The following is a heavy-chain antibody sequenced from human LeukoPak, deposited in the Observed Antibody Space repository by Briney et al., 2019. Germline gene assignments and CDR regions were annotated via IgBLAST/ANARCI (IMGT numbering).Heavy chain of an antibody. CDR2: IYYSGST. V-gene: IGHV4-59*01. Sequence: SETLSLTCTVSGGSISSYYWSWIRQPPGKGLEWIGYIYYSGSTNYNPSLKSRVTISVDTSKNQFSLKLSSVTAADTAVYYCARGSRYCSGGSRYDYWGQGTLVTVSS. CDR3: ARGSRYCSGGSRYDY. D-gene: IGHD2-15*01. J-gene: IGHJ4*02. CDR1: GGSISSYY.